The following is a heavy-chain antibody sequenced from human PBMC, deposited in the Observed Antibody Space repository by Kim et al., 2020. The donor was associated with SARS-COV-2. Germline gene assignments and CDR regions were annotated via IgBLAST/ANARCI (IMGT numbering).Heavy chain of an antibody. CDR1: GDSVSSNSAA. CDR2: TYYRSKWYN. V-gene: IGHV6-1*01. D-gene: IGHD5-18*01. Sequence: SQTLSLTCAISGDSVSSNSAAWNWIRQSPSRGLEWLGRTYYRSKWYNDYAVSVKSRITINPDTSKNQFSLQLNSVTPEDTAVYYCARAPNLRRIQLWLTGPNDAFDIWGQGTMVTVSS. J-gene: IGHJ3*02. CDR3: ARAPNLRRIQLWLTGPNDAFDI.